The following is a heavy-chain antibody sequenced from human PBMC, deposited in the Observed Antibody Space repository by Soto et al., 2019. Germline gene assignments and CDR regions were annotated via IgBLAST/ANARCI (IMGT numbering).Heavy chain of an antibody. CDR3: ARAQNYDGDYVERFDY. D-gene: IGHD4-17*01. CDR2: IYSGGST. CDR1: GFTVSSNY. J-gene: IGHJ4*02. V-gene: IGHV3-66*01. Sequence: GGSLRLSCAASGFTVSSNYMSWVRQAPGKGLEWVSVIYSGGSTYYADSVKGRFTISRDNSKNTLYLQMNSLRAEDTAVYYCARAQNYDGDYVERFDYWGQGTLVTVSS.